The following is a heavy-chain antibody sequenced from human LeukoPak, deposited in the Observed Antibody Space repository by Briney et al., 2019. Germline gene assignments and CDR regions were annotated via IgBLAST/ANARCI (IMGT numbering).Heavy chain of an antibody. J-gene: IGHJ5*02. CDR2: IYYSGST. V-gene: IGHV4-31*03. CDR3: ARATVVTPPEGHNWFDP. D-gene: IGHD4-17*01. CDR1: GGSISSGGYY. Sequence: SQTLSLTCTVSGGSISSGGYYWSWIRQHPGKGLEWIGYIYYSGSTYYNPSLKSRVTISVDTSKNQFSLKLSSVTAADTAVYYCARATVVTPPEGHNWFDPWGQGTLVTVSS.